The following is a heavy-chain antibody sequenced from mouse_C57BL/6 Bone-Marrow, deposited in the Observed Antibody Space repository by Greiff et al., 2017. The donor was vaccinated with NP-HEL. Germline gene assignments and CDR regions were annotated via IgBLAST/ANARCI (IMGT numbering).Heavy chain of an antibody. CDR2: INPNNGGT. D-gene: IGHD2-3*01. V-gene: IGHV1-26*01. CDR3: ARGGWLLNYYAMDY. J-gene: IGHJ4*01. Sequence: VHVKQSGPELVKPGASVKISCKASGYTFTDYYMNWVKQSHGKSLEWIGDINPNNGGTSYNQKFKGKATLTVDKSSSTAYMELRSLTSEDSAVYYCARGGWLLNYYAMDYWGQGTSVTVSS. CDR1: GYTFTDYY.